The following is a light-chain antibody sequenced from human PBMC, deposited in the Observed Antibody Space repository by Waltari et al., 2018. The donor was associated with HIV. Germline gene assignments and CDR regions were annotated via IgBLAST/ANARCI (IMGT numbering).Light chain of an antibody. CDR2: AAS. J-gene: IGKJ1*01. CDR1: YSVAGN. CDR3: QQYNHWPRT. V-gene: IGKV3-15*01. Sequence: EIVMTQSPATLSVSLVEKDTLSCKASYSVAGNLAWYQQKPGQAPRHLIHAASTRAAGIPARFSGSGSGTEFSLSISSLQSEDSAIYYCQQYNHWPRTFGQGTKVEIK.